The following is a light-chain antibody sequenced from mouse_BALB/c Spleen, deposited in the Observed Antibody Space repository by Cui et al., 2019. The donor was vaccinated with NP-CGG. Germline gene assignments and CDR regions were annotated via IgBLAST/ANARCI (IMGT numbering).Light chain of an antibody. Sequence: QAAVTQEYALTTSPGETVPVTCRSSTGAVTTSNYANWVQEKPDHLFTGLIGGTNNRAPGVPARFSGSLIGDKAALTITGAQTEDEAIYFCALWYSNHWVFGGGTKLTVL. CDR2: GTN. CDR3: ALWYSNHWV. V-gene: IGLV1*01. J-gene: IGLJ1*01. CDR1: TGAVTTSNY.